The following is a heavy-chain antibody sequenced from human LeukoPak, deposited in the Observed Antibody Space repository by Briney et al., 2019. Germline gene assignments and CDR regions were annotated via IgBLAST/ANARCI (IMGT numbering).Heavy chain of an antibody. CDR3: AGLVGRYSSGLYYYYFDY. V-gene: IGHV4-4*02. CDR2: MYLSGTT. CDR1: GDSINSLDL. Sequence: SGTLSLTCTVSGDSINSLDLWSWVRQPPGKGLEWIGEMYLSGTTHSNPSVKSRVTISIDKSKNQFFLNLSSVTAADTAVYYCAGLVGRYSSGLYYYYFDYWGQGTLVTVS. D-gene: IGHD3-22*01. J-gene: IGHJ4*02.